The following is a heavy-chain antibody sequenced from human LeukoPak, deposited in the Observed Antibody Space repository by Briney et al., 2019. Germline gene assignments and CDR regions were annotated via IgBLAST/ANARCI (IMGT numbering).Heavy chain of an antibody. D-gene: IGHD2-2*01. CDR2: IRYDGSNK. V-gene: IGHV3-30*02. CDR3: AVPTVVVPAAPWSFDY. CDR1: GFTFSSYG. Sequence: PGGSLRLSCAASGFTFSSYGMHWVRQAPGKGLEWVAFIRYDGSNKYYADSVKGRFTISRDNSKNTLYLQMNSLRAEDTAVYYCAVPTVVVPAAPWSFDYWGQGTLVTVSS. J-gene: IGHJ4*02.